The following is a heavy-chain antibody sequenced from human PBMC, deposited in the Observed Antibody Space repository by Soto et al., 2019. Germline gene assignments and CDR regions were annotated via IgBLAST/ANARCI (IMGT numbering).Heavy chain of an antibody. CDR3: ARSQQQLVSWFDP. D-gene: IGHD6-13*01. Sequence: QVQLVQSGAEVKKPGSSVKVSCKASGGTFSSYTISWXRXXPGXXXEWMGRIIPILGIANYAQKFQGRVTITADKSTSTAYMXLXXXXSEXXAVYYCARSQQQLVSWFDPWGQGTLVTVSS. CDR2: IIPILGIA. CDR1: GGTFSSYT. J-gene: IGHJ5*02. V-gene: IGHV1-69*02.